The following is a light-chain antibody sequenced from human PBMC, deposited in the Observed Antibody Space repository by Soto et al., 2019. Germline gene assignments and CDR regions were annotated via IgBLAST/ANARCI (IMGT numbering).Light chain of an antibody. CDR2: ATS. V-gene: IGKV3-15*01. Sequence: EIVVTQSPATLSVSPGDRATLSCRASQSVGHNFAWYQQKPGQAPRLLIFATSTRATGVPARFSGSGSGTEFTLTISSLQSEDFAVYYCQQYGDWPLTFGGGAKVEIE. CDR3: QQYGDWPLT. J-gene: IGKJ4*02. CDR1: QSVGHN.